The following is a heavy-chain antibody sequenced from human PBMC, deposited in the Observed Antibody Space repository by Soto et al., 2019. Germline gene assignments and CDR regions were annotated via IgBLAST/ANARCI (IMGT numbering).Heavy chain of an antibody. J-gene: IGHJ4*02. CDR1: GGSISSSSYY. CDR3: ARQERPPFSYYFDY. CDR2: IYYSGST. Sequence: QLQLQESGPGLVKPSETLSLTCTVSGGSISSSSYYWGWIRQPPGKGLEWIGSIYYSGSTYYNPSLKSRVTISVDTSKNQFSLKLSSVTAADTAVYYCARQERPPFSYYFDYWGQGTLVTVSS. D-gene: IGHD1-26*01. V-gene: IGHV4-39*01.